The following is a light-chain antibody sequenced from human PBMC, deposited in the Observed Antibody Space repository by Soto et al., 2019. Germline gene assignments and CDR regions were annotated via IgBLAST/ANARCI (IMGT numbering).Light chain of an antibody. CDR1: QSVSIS. J-gene: IGKJ1*01. Sequence: EIVLAQSPATLSLSPGERATLSCRASQSVSISLAWYQQKPGQAPRLLIYDASTRATGIPDRFSGSESGTDFTLTISRLEPEDFAVYYCQQYGGSPVTFGQGTKVDIK. CDR2: DAS. V-gene: IGKV3-20*01. CDR3: QQYGGSPVT.